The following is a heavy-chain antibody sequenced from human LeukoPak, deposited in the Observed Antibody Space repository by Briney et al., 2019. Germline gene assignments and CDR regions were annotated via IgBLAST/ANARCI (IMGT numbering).Heavy chain of an antibody. J-gene: IGHJ4*02. CDR2: IYSGGST. V-gene: IGHV3-53*01. D-gene: IGHD6-19*01. CDR1: GFTVSSNY. CDR3: ARYAVAVAGYYFDY. Sequence: GGSLRLSCAASGFTVSSNYMSWVRQAPGKGLEWVSVIYSGGSTYYADSVKGRFTISRDNSKNTLYLQMNSLRAEDTAVYYCARYAVAVAGYYFDYWGQGTLVTASS.